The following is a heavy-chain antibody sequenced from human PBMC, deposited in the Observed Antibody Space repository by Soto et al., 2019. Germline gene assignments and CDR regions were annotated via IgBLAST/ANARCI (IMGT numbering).Heavy chain of an antibody. D-gene: IGHD2-2*03. J-gene: IGHJ6*02. CDR1: GYSFTDYY. CDR3: ARGGYCDTVNCYEGDSYGMDV. Sequence: QVQMVQSGAEVKKPGASVRVSCKTSGYSFTDYYIHWVRQAPGQGLEWMGWINPNSGGTTYARKFKGRVTLTRDTSINTAYMELSSLTSDDTAVFHCARGGYCDTVNCYEGDSYGMDVWGQGTTVSVSS. V-gene: IGHV1-2*02. CDR2: INPNSGGT.